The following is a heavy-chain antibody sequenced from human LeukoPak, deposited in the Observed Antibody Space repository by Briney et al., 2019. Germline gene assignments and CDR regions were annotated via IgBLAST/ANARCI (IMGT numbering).Heavy chain of an antibody. CDR2: IKQDGSEK. CDR1: GFTFSSYW. Sequence: GGSLRLSCAASGFTFSSYWMSWVRQAPGKGLEWVANIKQDGSEKYYVDSVEGRFTISRDNAKDSLYLQMNSLRAEDTAVYYCARVSPNTVTTLQYFDYWGQGTLVTVSS. D-gene: IGHD4-17*01. V-gene: IGHV3-7*01. CDR3: ARVSPNTVTTLQYFDY. J-gene: IGHJ4*02.